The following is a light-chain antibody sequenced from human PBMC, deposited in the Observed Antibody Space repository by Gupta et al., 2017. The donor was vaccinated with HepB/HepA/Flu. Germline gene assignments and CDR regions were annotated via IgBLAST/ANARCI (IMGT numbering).Light chain of an antibody. J-gene: IGLJ1*01. Sequence: SYELTQPPSVSVSAGQTASITCSGNELGDKYASWYQQRPGQSPGLGTYQDDKRPSGIPERFYGSNSGNNATMPISGTQAVEEDYYYCQEWDRSTSVFGTGTKVTVL. CDR2: QDD. V-gene: IGLV3-1*01. CDR1: ELGDKY. CDR3: QEWDRSTSV.